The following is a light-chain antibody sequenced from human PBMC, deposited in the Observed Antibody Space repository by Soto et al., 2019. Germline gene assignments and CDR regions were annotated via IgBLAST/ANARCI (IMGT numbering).Light chain of an antibody. CDR1: SSDVGGYNH. Sequence: QSVLTQPASVTGSPGQSITISCTGTSSDVGGYNHVSWYQQHPGTAPKLILYEVANRPSGVSDRFSGSKSVNTASLTISGLQPEEEADYYCASYTITKTWVFGGGTKVTVL. CDR3: ASYTITKTWV. J-gene: IGLJ3*02. CDR2: EVA. V-gene: IGLV2-14*03.